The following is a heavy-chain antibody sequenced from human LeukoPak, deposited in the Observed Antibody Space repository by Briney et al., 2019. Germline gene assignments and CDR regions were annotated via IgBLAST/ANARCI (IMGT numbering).Heavy chain of an antibody. CDR2: IYTSGST. CDR3: AREIKEDYFGY. CDR1: SVSFSSYY. V-gene: IGHV4-4*07. Sequence: PSETLSLTCTVSSVSFSSYYWSWIRQPAGKGLEWIGRIYTSGSTNYNPSPKSRVTMSVDTSKNQFSLKLSSVTAADTAVYYCAREIKEDYFGYWGQGTLVTVSS. J-gene: IGHJ4*02.